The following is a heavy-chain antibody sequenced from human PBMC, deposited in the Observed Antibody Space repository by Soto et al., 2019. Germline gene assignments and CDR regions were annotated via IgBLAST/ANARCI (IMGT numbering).Heavy chain of an antibody. V-gene: IGHV4-39*01. CDR2: IYYSGIT. CDR3: ARHGSN. Sequence: SETLSLTCTISGVSISNSSYYWGWIRRPPGKGLEWIGTIYYSGITYYNPSLKSRVTISVDTSKNQFSLKLTSVTAADTAVYYCARHGSNWGQGTLVTVSS. CDR1: GVSISNSSYY. J-gene: IGHJ4*02.